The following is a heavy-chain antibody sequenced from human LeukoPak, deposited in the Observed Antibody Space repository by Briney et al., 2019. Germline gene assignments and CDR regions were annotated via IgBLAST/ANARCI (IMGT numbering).Heavy chain of an antibody. D-gene: IGHD1-1*01. CDR3: ARARRWNAAVEGWWFDP. Sequence: SETLSLTCTVSGGSISNYYWSWIRQSPVKGLEWIGFIYYNGSTNYNPSLKSRVTISVDTSKNQFSLKLSSVTAADTAVYYCARARRWNAAVEGWWFDPWGQGTLVTVSS. CDR2: IYYNGST. CDR1: GGSISNYY. V-gene: IGHV4-59*01. J-gene: IGHJ5*02.